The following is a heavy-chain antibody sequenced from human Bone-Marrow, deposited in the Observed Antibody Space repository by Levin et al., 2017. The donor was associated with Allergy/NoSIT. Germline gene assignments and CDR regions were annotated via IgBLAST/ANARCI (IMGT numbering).Heavy chain of an antibody. CDR2: ISSSSYYI. CDR3: ARPITATGKYFAY. J-gene: IGHJ4*02. Sequence: PGGSLRLSCAASGFTLSGYSMNWVRQAPGKGLEWVSSISSSSYYIYYADSLKGRFTVSRDNAKNSLFLQMDSLRAEDTAVYYCARPITATGKYFAYWGQGVLVTISS. V-gene: IGHV3-21*01. D-gene: IGHD6-13*01. CDR1: GFTLSGYS.